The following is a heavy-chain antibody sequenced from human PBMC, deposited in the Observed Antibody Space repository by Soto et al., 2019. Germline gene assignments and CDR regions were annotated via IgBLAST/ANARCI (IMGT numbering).Heavy chain of an antibody. CDR3: ARRVGSCSGTSCNGWFDP. V-gene: IGHV4-39*01. J-gene: IGHJ5*02. D-gene: IGHD2-2*01. Sequence: SETLSLTCSVSGDSISKTTSYWGWIRQPPGKGLEWIGTVYHSGSTYYNPSLMSRVTLSIEKSKNQFSLKLNSVTAADTAVYYCARRVGSCSGTSCNGWFDPWGQGTLVTVSS. CDR2: VYHSGST. CDR1: GDSISKTTSY.